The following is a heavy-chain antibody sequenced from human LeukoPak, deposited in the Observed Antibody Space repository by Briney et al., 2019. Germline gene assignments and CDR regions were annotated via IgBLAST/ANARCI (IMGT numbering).Heavy chain of an antibody. CDR3: ARESDDSSGYLSDAFDI. CDR2: INTNTGNP. D-gene: IGHD3-22*01. Sequence: ASVKVSCKASGYTFTSYAMNWVRQAPGQGLEWMGWINTNTGNPTYAQGFTGRFVFSLDTSVSTAYLQISSLKAEDTAVYYCARESDDSSGYLSDAFDIWGQGTMVTVSS. J-gene: IGHJ3*02. CDR1: GYTFTSYA. V-gene: IGHV7-4-1*02.